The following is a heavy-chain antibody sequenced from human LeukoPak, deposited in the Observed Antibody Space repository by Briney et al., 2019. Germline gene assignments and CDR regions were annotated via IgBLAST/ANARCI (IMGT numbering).Heavy chain of an antibody. CDR2: VNPNSGAT. D-gene: IGHD2-2*02. Sequence: EASVKVSCTASGYTLTGHYLHWVRQAPGQGLEWMGRVNPNSGATNYAQNFQDRVTMTRDTSFSTAYMELIRLESDDTAVYYCARGGLVIPAATPSYFDYWGQGTLVTVSS. CDR3: ARGGLVIPAATPSYFDY. J-gene: IGHJ4*02. CDR1: GYTLTGHY. V-gene: IGHV1-2*06.